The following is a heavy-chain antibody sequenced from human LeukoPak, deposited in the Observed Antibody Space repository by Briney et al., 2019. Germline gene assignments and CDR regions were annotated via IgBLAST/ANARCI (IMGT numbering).Heavy chain of an antibody. Sequence: SSETLSLTCTVSDGFISSYYWSWIRQPAGKGLEWIGRIYSSGSTNYNPSLKSRVTMSVDTSKNQFSLKLSSVTAADTAVYYCARDRYDSVYNWFDPWGQGTLVTVSS. CDR2: IYSSGST. V-gene: IGHV4-4*07. CDR3: ARDRYDSVYNWFDP. CDR1: DGFISSYY. J-gene: IGHJ5*02. D-gene: IGHD3-22*01.